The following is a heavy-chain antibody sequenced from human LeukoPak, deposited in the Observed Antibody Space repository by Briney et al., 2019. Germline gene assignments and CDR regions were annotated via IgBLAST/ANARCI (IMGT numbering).Heavy chain of an antibody. J-gene: IGHJ4*02. CDR2: ISGSGGST. CDR3: ARRPMVASPYYVDG. V-gene: IGHV3-23*01. CDR1: GFTFSSYA. Sequence: GGSLRLSCAASGFTFSSYAMNWVRQAPGKGPEWVSSISGSGGSTYYAGSVRGRFTISRDNSKNMLYLQMNSLRAEDTAVYYCARRPMVASPYYVDGWGQGTLVTVSS. D-gene: IGHD4/OR15-4a*01.